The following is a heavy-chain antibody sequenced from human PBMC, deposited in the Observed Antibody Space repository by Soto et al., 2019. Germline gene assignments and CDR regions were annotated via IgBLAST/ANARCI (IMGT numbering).Heavy chain of an antibody. CDR2: MNPNSGNT. D-gene: IGHD2-15*01. Sequence: ASVKVSCKASGYTFTSYDINWARQATGQGLEWMGWMNPNSGNTGYAQKFQGRVTMTRNTSISTAYMELSSLRSEDTAVYYCARGDCSGGSCIYYYGMDAWGQGTTVTVSS. CDR1: GYTFTSYD. J-gene: IGHJ6*02. V-gene: IGHV1-8*01. CDR3: ARGDCSGGSCIYYYGMDA.